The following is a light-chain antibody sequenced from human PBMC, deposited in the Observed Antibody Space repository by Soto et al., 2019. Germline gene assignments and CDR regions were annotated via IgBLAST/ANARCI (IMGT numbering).Light chain of an antibody. J-gene: IGLJ1*01. Sequence: QSVLTQPPSVSAAPGQKVTISCTGSSSNIGAGYDVHWYQQLPGTAPKLLIYDNSNRPSGVPDRFSGSKSGTSASLAITGLQAEDEADYYCQSFDSSLSAYVFGTGTKVTVL. CDR1: SSNIGAGYD. CDR3: QSFDSSLSAYV. CDR2: DNS. V-gene: IGLV1-40*01.